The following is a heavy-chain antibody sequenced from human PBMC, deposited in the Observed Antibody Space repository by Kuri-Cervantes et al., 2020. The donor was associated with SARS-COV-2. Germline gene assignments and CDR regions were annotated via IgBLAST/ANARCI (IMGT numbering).Heavy chain of an antibody. J-gene: IGHJ4*02. CDR1: GFTFSSHE. D-gene: IGHD1-26*01. Sequence: GESLKISCAASGFTFSSHEMNWVRQTPGKGLEWVSYISSTGDTIYYADSVKGRFTISRDNAKNSLYLQMNSLRAEDTAVYYCTRWRVGAKTWGQGTLVTVSS. V-gene: IGHV3-48*03. CDR3: TRWRVGAKT. CDR2: ISSTGDTI.